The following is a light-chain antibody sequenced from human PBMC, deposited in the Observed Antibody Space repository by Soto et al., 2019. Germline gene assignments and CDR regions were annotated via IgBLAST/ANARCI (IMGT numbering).Light chain of an antibody. CDR2: DAS. V-gene: IGKV3-11*01. J-gene: IGKJ5*01. CDR3: QQRNNWPPIT. CDR1: QSVSSY. Sequence: EVVLTQSPVTLSLSPGERATLSCRASQSVSSYLAWYQQKPGQAPRLLIYDASNRATGVPARFSVSGSGTDFNLTISSLEPEDFAVYYCQQRNNWPPITFGQGTRLDIK.